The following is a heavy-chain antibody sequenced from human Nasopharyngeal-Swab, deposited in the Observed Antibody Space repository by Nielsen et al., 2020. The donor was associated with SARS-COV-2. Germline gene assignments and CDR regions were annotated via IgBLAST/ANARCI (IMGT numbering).Heavy chain of an antibody. V-gene: IGHV3-9*01. D-gene: IGHD2-2*03. CDR1: GFTFDDYA. Sequence: SLKISCAASGFTFDDYAMHWVRQAPGKGLEGVSGISWNSGSIGYADSVKGRFHISRDNAKNSLYLQMNSLRAEDTALYYCAKELDIVVVPAAYGFGYYGMDVWGQGTTVTVSS. CDR3: AKELDIVVVPAAYGFGYYGMDV. CDR2: ISWNSGSI. J-gene: IGHJ6*02.